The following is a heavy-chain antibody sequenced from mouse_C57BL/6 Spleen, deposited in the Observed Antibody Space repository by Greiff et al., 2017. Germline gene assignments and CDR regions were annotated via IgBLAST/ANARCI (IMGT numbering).Heavy chain of an antibody. CDR3: ARWAGTFDY. J-gene: IGHJ2*01. CDR1: GSAFSRSW. Sequence: QVQLKQSGPELVQPGASVKISCKASGSAFSRSWMNWVKQRPGKGLEWIGRIYPGDGDTNYNGKFTGKATLPADKSSSTAYMQLSSLSSEDSAVYFCARWAGTFDYWGQGTTLTVSS. CDR2: IYPGDGDT. V-gene: IGHV1-82*01. D-gene: IGHD1-1*01.